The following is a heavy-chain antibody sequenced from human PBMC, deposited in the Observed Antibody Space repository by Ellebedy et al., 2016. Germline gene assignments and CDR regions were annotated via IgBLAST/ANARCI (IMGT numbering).Heavy chain of an antibody. CDR3: ARDRPIAAAGTDDYYYGMDV. D-gene: IGHD6-13*01. CDR1: GYSFTSYW. J-gene: IGHJ6*02. V-gene: IGHV5-51*01. CDR2: IYPGDSDT. Sequence: GESLKISCKGSGYSFTSYWIGWVRQMPGKGLEWMGIIYPGDSDTRYSPSFQGQVTISADKSISTAYLQWSSLKASDTAMYYCARDRPIAAAGTDDYYYGMDVWGQGTTVTVSS.